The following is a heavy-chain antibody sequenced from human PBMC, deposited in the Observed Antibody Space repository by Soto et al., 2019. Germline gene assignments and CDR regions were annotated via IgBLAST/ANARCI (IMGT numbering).Heavy chain of an antibody. Sequence: QVQLQQWGAGLLKPSETLSLTCAVYGGSFSGYYWSWIRQPPGKVLEWIGEINHSGSTNYNPSLKSRVTISVDTSKNQFSRKLSSVTAADTAVYYCATTYYDFWSGYWVWFDPGGQGTLVTVSS. V-gene: IGHV4-34*01. J-gene: IGHJ5*02. CDR2: INHSGST. CDR3: ATTYYDFWSGYWVWFDP. D-gene: IGHD3-3*01. CDR1: GGSFSGYY.